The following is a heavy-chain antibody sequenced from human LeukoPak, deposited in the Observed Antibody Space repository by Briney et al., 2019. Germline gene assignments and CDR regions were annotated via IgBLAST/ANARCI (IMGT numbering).Heavy chain of an antibody. J-gene: IGHJ3*02. CDR2: IYHSGST. D-gene: IGHD2-2*01. CDR3: ARAPEVVPAAMRVAFDI. CDR1: GGSISSGGYY. V-gene: IGHV4-30-2*01. Sequence: PSQTLSLTCTVSGGSISSGGYYWSWIRQPPGKGLEWIGYIYHSGSTYYNPSLKSRVTISVDRSKNQFSLKLSSVTAADTAVYYCARAPEVVPAAMRVAFDIWGQGTMVTVSS.